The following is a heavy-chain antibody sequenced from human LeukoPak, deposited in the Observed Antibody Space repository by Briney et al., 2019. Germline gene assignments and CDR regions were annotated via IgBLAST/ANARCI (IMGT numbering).Heavy chain of an antibody. CDR1: GFTFSTYG. D-gene: IGHD5-12*01. CDR2: ISSSSDSI. CDR3: PRAMRSGYDY. Sequence: GGSLRLSCAASGFTFSTYGMNWVRQAPGKRLEWVSYISSSSDSIYYADSVKGRFTISRDNAENSLYLQMNSLRDEDTAVYYCPRAMRSGYDYWGQGTLVTVSS. J-gene: IGHJ4*02. V-gene: IGHV3-48*02.